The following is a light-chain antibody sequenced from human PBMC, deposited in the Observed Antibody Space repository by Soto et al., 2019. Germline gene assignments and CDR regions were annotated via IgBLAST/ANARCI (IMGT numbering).Light chain of an antibody. CDR1: RGHSSYA. V-gene: IGLV4-69*01. J-gene: IGLJ2*01. CDR3: QTWGTGIHRVV. Sequence: QPVLTQSPSASASLGASVKLTCTLSRGHSSYAIAWHQQQPEKGPRYLMKLNSDGSHSKGDGIPDRFSGSSSGAERYLTISSLQSGDEADYYCQTWGTGIHRVVFGGGTKLTVL. CDR2: LNSDGSH.